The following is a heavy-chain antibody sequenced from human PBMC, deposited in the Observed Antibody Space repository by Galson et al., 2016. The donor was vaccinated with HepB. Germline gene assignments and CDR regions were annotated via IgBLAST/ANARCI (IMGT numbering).Heavy chain of an antibody. CDR2: INWNSGSS. V-gene: IGHV3-9*01. Sequence: SLRLSCAASEFTFDDYAMHWVRQAPGKGLEWVSGINWNSGSSGYADYVKGRFTVSRDNAKDSLYLQMNSLRAEDTAFYFCAKDYSSGWFGAGGFEHWGQGTLVTVSS. CDR1: EFTFDDYA. J-gene: IGHJ4*02. CDR3: AKDYSSGWFGAGGFEH. D-gene: IGHD6-19*01.